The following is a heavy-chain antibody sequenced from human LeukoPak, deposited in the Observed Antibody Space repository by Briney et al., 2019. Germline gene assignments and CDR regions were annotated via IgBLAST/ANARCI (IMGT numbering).Heavy chain of an antibody. CDR1: GGSISSYY. CDR3: ARVGLDTAMVMVTRHFDC. D-gene: IGHD5-18*01. CDR2: IYYSGST. J-gene: IGHJ4*02. V-gene: IGHV4-59*01. Sequence: SETLSLTCTVSGGSISSYYWSWIRQPPGKGLEWIGYIYYSGSTNYNPSLKSRVTISVDTSKNQFSLKLSSVTAADTAVYYCARVGLDTAMVMVTRHFDCWGQGTLVTVSS.